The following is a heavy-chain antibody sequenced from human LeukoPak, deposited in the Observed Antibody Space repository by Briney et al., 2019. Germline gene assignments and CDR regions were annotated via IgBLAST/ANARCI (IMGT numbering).Heavy chain of an antibody. CDR3: ARELAWFGELLPHNWFDP. J-gene: IGHJ5*02. D-gene: IGHD3-10*01. V-gene: IGHV4-61*02. CDR2: IYTSGST. CDR1: GGSISSGSYY. Sequence: SETLSLTCTVSGGSISSGSYYWSWIRQPAGKGLEWIGRIYTSGSTNYNPSLKSRVTISVDTSKNQFSLKLSSVTAADTAVYYCARELAWFGELLPHNWFDPWGQGTLVTVSS.